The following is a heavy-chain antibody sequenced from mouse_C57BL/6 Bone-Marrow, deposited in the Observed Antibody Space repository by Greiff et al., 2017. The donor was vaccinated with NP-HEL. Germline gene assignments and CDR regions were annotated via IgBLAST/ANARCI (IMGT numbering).Heavy chain of an antibody. J-gene: IGHJ2*01. V-gene: IGHV1-15*01. CDR2: FDPETGGT. Sequence: QVQLQQSGAELVRPGASVTLSCKASGYTFTDYEMHWVKQTPVHGLEWIGAFDPETGGTAYNQKFKGKAILTADKSSSTAYMELRSLTSEDSAVYYCTRGGYYDFDYWGQGTTLTVSS. CDR3: TRGGYYDFDY. D-gene: IGHD2-3*01. CDR1: GYTFTDYE.